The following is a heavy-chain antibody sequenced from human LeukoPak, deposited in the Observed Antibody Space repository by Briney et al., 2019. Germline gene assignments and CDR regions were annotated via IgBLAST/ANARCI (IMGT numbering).Heavy chain of an antibody. CDR3: AEGAYSSSWLGQSLYYYGMDV. Sequence: SVKDSCKASGGTFSSYAISWVRQAPGQGLEWMGGIIPIFGTANYAQKFQGRVTITADESTSTAYMELSSLRSEDTAVYYCAEGAYSSSWLGQSLYYYGMDVWGQGTTVTVSS. J-gene: IGHJ6*02. D-gene: IGHD6-13*01. CDR1: GGTFSSYA. CDR2: IIPIFGTA. V-gene: IGHV1-69*13.